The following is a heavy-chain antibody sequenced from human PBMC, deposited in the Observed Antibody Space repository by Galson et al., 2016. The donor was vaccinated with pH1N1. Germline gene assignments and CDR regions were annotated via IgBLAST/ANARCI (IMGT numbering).Heavy chain of an antibody. Sequence: SLRLSCAASGFTFNKYAMTWVRQAPGKGLEWVSAISGSGRDTYYAVSGKGRFTISRDNSKDTVYLQMNSLTVEDTAIYYCAKVPSRGFNAYGADYWGQGALVTVSS. V-gene: IGHV3-23*01. D-gene: IGHD5-12*01. CDR3: AKVPSRGFNAYGADY. J-gene: IGHJ4*02. CDR2: ISGSGRDT. CDR1: GFTFNKYA.